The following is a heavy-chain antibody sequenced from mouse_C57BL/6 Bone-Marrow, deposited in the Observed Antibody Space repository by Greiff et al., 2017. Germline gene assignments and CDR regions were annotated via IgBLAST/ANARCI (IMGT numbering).Heavy chain of an antibody. V-gene: IGHV1-15*01. Sequence: QVQLQQSGAELVRPGASVTLSCKASGYTFTDYEMHWVKQTPVHGLEWIGAIDPETGGTAYNQKFKGKAILTADKSSRTAYMELRSLTSEDSAVYYCTRGIYSGAMDYWGQGTSVTVSS. J-gene: IGHJ4*01. CDR1: GYTFTDYE. D-gene: IGHD2-1*01. CDR2: IDPETGGT. CDR3: TRGIYSGAMDY.